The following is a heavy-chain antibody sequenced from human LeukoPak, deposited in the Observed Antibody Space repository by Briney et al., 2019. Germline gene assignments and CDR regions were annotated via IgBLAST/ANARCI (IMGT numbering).Heavy chain of an antibody. CDR2: ISHRGST. CDR1: GGSISSSNYY. CDR3: ARGRNLQDIVVVPAANWFDP. V-gene: IGHV4-39*01. D-gene: IGHD2-2*01. J-gene: IGHJ5*02. Sequence: PSETLSLTCTVSGGSISSSNYYWGWIRQPPGKGLEWIGSISHRGSTYYNPSLKSRVTISVDTSKNQFSLKVNSATAADTAVYYCARGRNLQDIVVVPAANWFDPWGQGTLVTVSS.